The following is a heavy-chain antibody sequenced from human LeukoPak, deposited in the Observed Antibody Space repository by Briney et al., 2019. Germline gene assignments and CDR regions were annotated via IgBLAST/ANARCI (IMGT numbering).Heavy chain of an antibody. V-gene: IGHV4-59*01. CDR3: ARGLQLWTPYYFDY. J-gene: IGHJ4*02. CDR1: GGSISSYY. D-gene: IGHD5-18*01. CDR2: IYYSGST. Sequence: MASETLSLTCTVSGGSISSYYWSWIRQPPGKGLEWIGYIYYSGSTNYNPSLKSRVTISVDTSKNQFSLKLSSVTAADTAVYYCARGLQLWTPYYFDYWGQGTLVTVSS.